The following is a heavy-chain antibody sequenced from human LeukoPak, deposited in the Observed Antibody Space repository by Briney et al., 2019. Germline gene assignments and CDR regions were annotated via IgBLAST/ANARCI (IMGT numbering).Heavy chain of an antibody. J-gene: IGHJ4*02. Sequence: ASVKVSCKASGYTFTSYDINWVRQATGQGLEWMGWINPNSGGTNYAQKFQGRVTMTRDTSISTAYMELSRLRSDDTAVYYCARGTGDLDYWGQGTLVTVPS. CDR1: GYTFTSYD. CDR2: INPNSGGT. V-gene: IGHV1-2*02. CDR3: ARGTGDLDY. D-gene: IGHD7-27*01.